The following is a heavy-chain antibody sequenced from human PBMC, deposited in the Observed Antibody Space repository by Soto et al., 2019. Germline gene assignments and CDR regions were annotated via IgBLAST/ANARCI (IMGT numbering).Heavy chain of an antibody. Sequence: PAESLTTSCKVSGYSFTSYWIGWVLQMPGKGLEWMAIIYPGDSDIRYSPSFQGQVTISADKSISTAYLQWSSLKASDTAMYYCARQQSHGQWFLWGQGTAVTVSS. V-gene: IGHV5-51*01. D-gene: IGHD3-22*01. CDR2: IYPGDSDI. CDR1: GYSFTSYW. CDR3: ARQQSHGQWFL. J-gene: IGHJ6*02.